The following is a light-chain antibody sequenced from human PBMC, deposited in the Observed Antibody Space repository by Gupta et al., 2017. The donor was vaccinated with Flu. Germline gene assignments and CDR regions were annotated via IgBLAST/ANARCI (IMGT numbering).Light chain of an antibody. V-gene: IGKV2D-29*01. Sequence: VNPGQPDSISVKSSQSLLHSYGKSYVFLYLKKPGPPPPPLIDEVSNVFSGVPDRFSCSGSGTDFTLKISRVEAEDVGIYYCMQAMQFPLTFGGGTKVEIK. CDR2: EVS. CDR1: QSLLHSYGKSY. CDR3: MQAMQFPLT. J-gene: IGKJ4*02.